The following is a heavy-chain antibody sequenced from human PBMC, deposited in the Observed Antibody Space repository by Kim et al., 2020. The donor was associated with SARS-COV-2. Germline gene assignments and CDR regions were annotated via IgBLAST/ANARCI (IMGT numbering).Heavy chain of an antibody. V-gene: IGHV4-59*13. J-gene: IGHJ5*02. CDR1: GGSISSYY. CDR3: ARAHTYYYDSSGYGPVYNWFDP. Sequence: SETLSLTCTVSGGSISSYYWSWIRQPPGKGLEWIGYIYYSGSTNYNPSLKSRVTISVDTSKNQFSLKLSSVTAADTAVYYCARAHTYYYDSSGYGPVYNWFDPWGQGTLVTVSS. CDR2: IYYSGST. D-gene: IGHD3-22*01.